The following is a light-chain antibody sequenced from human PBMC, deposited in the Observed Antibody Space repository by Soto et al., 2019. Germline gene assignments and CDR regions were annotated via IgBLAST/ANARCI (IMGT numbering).Light chain of an antibody. J-gene: IGKJ2*01. CDR2: AAS. Sequence: EIVLTQSPGTLSLSPRERDTLSCRASQSVSSSYLAWYQQKPGQAPRLLIYAASSRATGIPDRFSGSGPGPDFTLTISRLDPEDFAVYYCQQYGTSPYTFGQGTKVDIK. CDR3: QQYGTSPYT. CDR1: QSVSSSY. V-gene: IGKV3-20*01.